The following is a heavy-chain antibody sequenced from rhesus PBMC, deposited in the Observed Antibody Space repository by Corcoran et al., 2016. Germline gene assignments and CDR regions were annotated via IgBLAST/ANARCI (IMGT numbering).Heavy chain of an antibody. J-gene: IGHJ4*01. V-gene: IGHV3-100*02. Sequence: DVQLVESGGGLVKPGGSLRLSCVASGFTFSSYEMHWVRQAPGKGRGWVSVISEVGGTTYYAASVKGRFTISRDNAKNSLFLQRNSLRAEDTAVYYCTIAAAIFDYWGQGVLVTVSS. CDR3: TIAAAIFDY. D-gene: IGHD6-31*01. CDR2: ISEVGGTT. CDR1: GFTFSSYE.